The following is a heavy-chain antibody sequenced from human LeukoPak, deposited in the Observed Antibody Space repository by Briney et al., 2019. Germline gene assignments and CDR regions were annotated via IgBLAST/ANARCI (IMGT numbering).Heavy chain of an antibody. Sequence: PSETLSLTCTVSGGSICSGGSYWNWIRQHPGKGLGWIGYIFYSGYTYYSPSLKSRVAISADMSKNQFSLKLNSVTAADTAVYYCAGSGSSNFFDFWGQGALVTVSS. CDR3: AGSGSSNFFDF. V-gene: IGHV4-31*03. CDR2: IFYSGYT. J-gene: IGHJ4*02. D-gene: IGHD3-10*01. CDR1: GGSICSGGSY.